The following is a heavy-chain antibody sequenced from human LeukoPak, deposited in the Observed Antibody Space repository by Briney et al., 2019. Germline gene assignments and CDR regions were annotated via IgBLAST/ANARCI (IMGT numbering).Heavy chain of an antibody. Sequence: GGPLRLSCAASGFTVSSNYMSWVRQAPGKGLEWVSVIYSGGSTYYADSVKGRFTISRDNSKNTLYLQMNSLRAEDTAVYYCARAPHYYDSSGYYFDYWGQGTLVTVSS. D-gene: IGHD3-22*01. CDR2: IYSGGST. CDR1: GFTVSSNY. CDR3: ARAPHYYDSSGYYFDY. J-gene: IGHJ4*02. V-gene: IGHV3-53*01.